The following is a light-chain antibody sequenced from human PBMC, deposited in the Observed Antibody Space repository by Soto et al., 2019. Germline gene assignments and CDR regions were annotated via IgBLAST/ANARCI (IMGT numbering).Light chain of an antibody. CDR1: QSISSW. V-gene: IGKV1-5*03. CDR2: KAS. J-gene: IGKJ1*01. Sequence: DIQMTQSPSTLSASVGDRVTITCRASQSISSWLAWYQQKPGKAPTLLIYKASSLESGVPSRFSGSGSGTEFTLTISSLQPDDFATYYCQQYNSLPTFGQGTKVEIK. CDR3: QQYNSLPT.